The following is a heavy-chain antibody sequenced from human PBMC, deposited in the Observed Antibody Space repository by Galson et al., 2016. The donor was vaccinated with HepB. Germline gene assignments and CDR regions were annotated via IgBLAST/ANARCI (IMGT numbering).Heavy chain of an antibody. V-gene: IGHV2-5*02. CDR3: ATGAFVCGVEMVTRFDP. CDR1: GFSLSTRGVG. Sequence: PALVKPTQTLTLTCAFSGFSLSTRGVGVIWIRRPPGKALEWLAHVYWDDDKRYNPSLKTRLTITRDTSKNQVVLTMTNMDPVDTATYYCATGAFVCGVEMVTRFDPWGQVTLVTVSS. CDR2: VYWDDDK. J-gene: IGHJ5*02. D-gene: IGHD3-3*01.